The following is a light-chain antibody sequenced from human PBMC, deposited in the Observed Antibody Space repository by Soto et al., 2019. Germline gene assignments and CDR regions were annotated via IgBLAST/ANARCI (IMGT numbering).Light chain of an antibody. CDR1: QDITNS. CDR2: DAA. J-gene: IGKJ2*02. V-gene: IGKV1-33*01. Sequence: IEMTQSPSALSASAVDRVTITCQARQDITNSVIWYQQNPGRAPQLLIYDAASLGTGVSSRFSGSGSWTHFTLTISSLQPEDVAKYYGQQFDSVPCTFGQGNKLEIK. CDR3: QQFDSVPCT.